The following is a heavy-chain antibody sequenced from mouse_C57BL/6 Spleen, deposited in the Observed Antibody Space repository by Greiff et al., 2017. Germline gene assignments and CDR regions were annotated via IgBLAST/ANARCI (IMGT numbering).Heavy chain of an antibody. J-gene: IGHJ1*03. Sequence: QVQLQQPGTELVKPGASGYTFTSYWMHWVKQRPGQGLEWIGNINPSNGGTNYNEKFKSKATLTVDKSSSTAYMQLSSLTSEDSAVYYCARYEGVVAEWYFDVWGTGTTVTVSS. V-gene: IGHV1-53*01. D-gene: IGHD1-1*01. CDR3: ARYEGVVAEWYFDV. CDR1: GYTFTSYW. CDR2: INPSNGGT.